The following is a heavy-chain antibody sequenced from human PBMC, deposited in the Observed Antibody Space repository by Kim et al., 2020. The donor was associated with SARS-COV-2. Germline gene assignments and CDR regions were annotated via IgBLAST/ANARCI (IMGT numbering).Heavy chain of an antibody. V-gene: IGHV3-48*02. D-gene: IGHD4-4*01. Sequence: GGSLRLSCAASGFTFRDYSMNWVRQAPGKGPEWISYISSGGGAIFYADSVKGRFTISRDDADNSMYLQMNSLREEDTAVYHCARGVQYSFDFWGQGTLVTVSS. CDR2: ISSGGGAI. CDR1: GFTFRDYS. J-gene: IGHJ4*02. CDR3: ARGVQYSFDF.